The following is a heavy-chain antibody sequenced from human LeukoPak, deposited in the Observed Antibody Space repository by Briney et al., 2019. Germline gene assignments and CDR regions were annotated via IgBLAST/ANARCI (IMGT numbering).Heavy chain of an antibody. CDR1: GYTFTSYG. CDR2: ISAYNGNT. CDR3: ARRNQLWLHVDY. V-gene: IGHV1-18*01. Sequence: ASVKVPCKASGYTFTSYGISWVRQAPGQGLEWMGWISAYNGNTNYAQKLQGRVTMTTDTSTSTAYMELRSLRSDDTAVYYCARRNQLWLHVDYWGQGTLVTVSS. D-gene: IGHD5-18*01. J-gene: IGHJ4*02.